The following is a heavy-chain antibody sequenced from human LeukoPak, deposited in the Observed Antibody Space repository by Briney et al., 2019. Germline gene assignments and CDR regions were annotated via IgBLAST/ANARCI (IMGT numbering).Heavy chain of an antibody. Sequence: SVKVSCKASGGTFSSYAISWVRQAPGQGLEWMGGIIPIFGTANYAQKFQGRVTITADESTSTAYMELSSLRSEDTAVYYCARALGYCSGGSCYLDYWGQGTLVTASS. V-gene: IGHV1-69*13. D-gene: IGHD2-15*01. CDR3: ARALGYCSGGSCYLDY. CDR2: IIPIFGTA. CDR1: GGTFSSYA. J-gene: IGHJ4*02.